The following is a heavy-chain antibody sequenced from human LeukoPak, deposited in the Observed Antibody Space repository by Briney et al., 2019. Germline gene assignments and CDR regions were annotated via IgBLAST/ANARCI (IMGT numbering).Heavy chain of an antibody. J-gene: IGHJ6*02. V-gene: IGHV1-8*01. CDR2: LNPNSGNT. CDR3: AVAPYYYYGMDV. Sequence: GASVKVSCKASGYTLTSYDINWVRQATGPGLEWMGWLNPNSGNTGYAQKFQGRVTMTRNTSISTAYIELTSLRSEDTAVYYSAVAPYYYYGMDVWGQGPTATVSS. CDR1: GYTLTSYD.